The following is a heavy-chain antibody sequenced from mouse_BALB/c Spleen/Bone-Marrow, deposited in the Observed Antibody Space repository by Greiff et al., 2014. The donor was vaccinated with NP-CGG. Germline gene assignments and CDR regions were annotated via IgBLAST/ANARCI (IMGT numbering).Heavy chain of an antibody. CDR3: AQRGHGY. J-gene: IGHJ2*01. V-gene: IGHV1-55*01. CDR1: GYSFTSHW. Sequence: QVQLKESGAELVKPGTSVKMSCKASGYSFTSHWMHWVKQRPGQGLEWIGDIYPGSDITSYNEKFKSKATLTVDTSSSTAYMQLSRQTSEDSAFYYSAQRGHGYWGQGTTLTVSS. CDR2: IYPGSDIT.